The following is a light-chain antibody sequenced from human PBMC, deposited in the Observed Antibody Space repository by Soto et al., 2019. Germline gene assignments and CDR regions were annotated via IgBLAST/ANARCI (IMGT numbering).Light chain of an antibody. Sequence: QSALTQPPSVSGSPGQSVTISCTGTSTDFVTYNRVSWYQQPPGTAPTLIVYEASNRPSGVPDRFSGSKSGNTASLTISGLQAADEGDYYCSLYTSENTYVFGTGTKVTVL. V-gene: IGLV2-18*01. CDR1: STDFVTYNR. J-gene: IGLJ1*01. CDR3: SLYTSENTYV. CDR2: EAS.